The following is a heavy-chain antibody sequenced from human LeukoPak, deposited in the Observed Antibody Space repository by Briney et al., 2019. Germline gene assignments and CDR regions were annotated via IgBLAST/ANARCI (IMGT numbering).Heavy chain of an antibody. V-gene: IGHV4-34*01. CDR1: GGSFSGYY. Sequence: SETLSLTCAVYGGSFSGYYWSWTRQPPGKGLEWIGEINHSGSTNYNPSLKSRVTISVDTSKNQFSLKLSSVTAADTAVYYCAREFRRLSYAFDIWGQGTMVTVSS. CDR2: INHSGST. J-gene: IGHJ3*02. CDR3: AREFRRLSYAFDI. D-gene: IGHD3-16*02.